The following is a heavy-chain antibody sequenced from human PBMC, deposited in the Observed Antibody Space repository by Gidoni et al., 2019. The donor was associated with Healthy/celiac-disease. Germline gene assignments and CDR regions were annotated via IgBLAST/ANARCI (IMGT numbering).Heavy chain of an antibody. CDR2: ISWDGGST. D-gene: IGHD6-19*01. V-gene: IGHV3-43*01. CDR1: GFTFDDYT. CDR3: AKDSLRSSGSQQFDY. Sequence: EVQLVESGGVVVQPGGSLRLSCAASGFTFDDYTMDSVRQAPGKSLEGVSLISWDGGSTYYADSVKGRLTISRDNSKNSLYLQMNSLRTEDTALYYCAKDSLRSSGSQQFDYWGQGTLVTVSS. J-gene: IGHJ4*02.